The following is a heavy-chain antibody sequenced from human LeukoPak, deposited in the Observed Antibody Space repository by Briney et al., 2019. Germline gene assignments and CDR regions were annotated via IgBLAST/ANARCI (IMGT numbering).Heavy chain of an antibody. V-gene: IGHV3-11*04. CDR2: ISGMGHDI. Sequence: GGSLRLSCVVSGLSFSDSYMTWIRQTPGMGLESLAYISGMGHDIYYADSVKGRFTISRDNAKNSLYLQMNSLRAEDTAVYYCARGRITIFDAPYWGQGTLVTVSS. J-gene: IGHJ4*02. D-gene: IGHD3-3*01. CDR1: GLSFSDSY. CDR3: ARGRITIFDAPY.